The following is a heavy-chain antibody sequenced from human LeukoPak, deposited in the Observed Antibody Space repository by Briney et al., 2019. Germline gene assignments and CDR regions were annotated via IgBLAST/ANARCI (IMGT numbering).Heavy chain of an antibody. Sequence: PGGSLRLSCAASGFTFSSYSMTWVRQAPGKGLEWVSSISSSSSYIYYADSVKGRFTISRDNAKNSLYLQMNSLRAEDTAVYYCATNLYDILTGSPGYWGQGTLVTVSS. D-gene: IGHD3-9*01. CDR3: ATNLYDILTGSPGY. CDR2: ISSSSSYI. V-gene: IGHV3-21*01. CDR1: GFTFSSYS. J-gene: IGHJ4*02.